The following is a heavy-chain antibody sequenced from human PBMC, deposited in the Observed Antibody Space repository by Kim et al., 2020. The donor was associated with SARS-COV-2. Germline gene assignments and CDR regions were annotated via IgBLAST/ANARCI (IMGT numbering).Heavy chain of an antibody. CDR2: IDPYTGKT. V-gene: IGHV1-18*01. D-gene: IGHD2-8*01. Sequence: ASVKVSCKTSGYTFTTYGISWVRQAPGQGLEWMGWIDPYTGKTNYTQKVQGRVTMTTDTSTNTAYMELRSLRSDDTALYYRARDVRHGRDMWGQGTMVTVSS. J-gene: IGHJ3*02. CDR1: GYTFTTYG. CDR3: ARDVRHGRDM.